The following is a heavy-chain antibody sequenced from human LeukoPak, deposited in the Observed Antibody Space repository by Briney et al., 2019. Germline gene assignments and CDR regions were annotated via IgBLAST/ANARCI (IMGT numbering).Heavy chain of an antibody. V-gene: IGHV3-23*01. CDR3: AKAAVAAATYRYYFDY. CDR1: GFTFSSYA. D-gene: IGHD6-19*01. J-gene: IGHJ4*02. CDR2: ISGSGGST. Sequence: GGSLRLSCAASGFTFSSYAMSWVRQAPGKGLEWVSAISGSGGSTYYADSVKGRFTISRDNSKNTLYLQMNSLRAEDTAVYHCAKAAVAAATYRYYFDYWGQGTLVTVSS.